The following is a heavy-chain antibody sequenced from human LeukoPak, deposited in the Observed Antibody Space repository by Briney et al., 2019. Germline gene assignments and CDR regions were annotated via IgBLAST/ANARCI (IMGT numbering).Heavy chain of an antibody. V-gene: IGHV1-3*01. CDR2: INAGNGNT. J-gene: IGHJ4*02. D-gene: IGHD6-13*01. CDR1: GYTFTSYA. Sequence: ASVKVSFKASGYTFTSYAMHWVRQAPGQRREGMGWINAGNGNTKYSQKFQGRVTITRDTSASTAYMELSSLRSEDTAVYYCARGGVLMEASSSSPQTPWGQGTLVTVSS. CDR3: ARGGVLMEASSSSPQTP.